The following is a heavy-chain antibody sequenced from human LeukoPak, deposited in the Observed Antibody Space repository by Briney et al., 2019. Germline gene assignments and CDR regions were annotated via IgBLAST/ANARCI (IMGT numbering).Heavy chain of an antibody. CDR2: TNSDGSTT. V-gene: IGHV3-74*01. CDR1: GLTFSGYW. Sequence: PGGSLRLSCAASGLTFSGYWMHWVRQAPGKGLVWVSRTNSDGSTTTYADSVKGRFTISRDNAKKTLYLQMNSLRVEDTAVYYCARALDTAIVTGSGGFGGYWGQGTLVTVSS. D-gene: IGHD5-18*01. J-gene: IGHJ4*02. CDR3: ARALDTAIVTGSGGFGGY.